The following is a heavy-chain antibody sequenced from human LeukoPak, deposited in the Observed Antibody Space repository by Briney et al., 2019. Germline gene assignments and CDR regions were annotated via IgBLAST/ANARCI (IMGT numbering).Heavy chain of an antibody. D-gene: IGHD4-11*01. CDR3: VRDKDYTIDF. Sequence: GGSLRLSCAASGFTFSDYYMSWIRQAPGKGLEWVSYISTSSTYTNYADSVKGRFTISRDNAKNSLYLQLNSLRADDTAVYYCVRDKDYTIDFWGQGTLVTVSS. CDR1: GFTFSDYY. V-gene: IGHV3-11*06. J-gene: IGHJ4*02. CDR2: ISTSSTYT.